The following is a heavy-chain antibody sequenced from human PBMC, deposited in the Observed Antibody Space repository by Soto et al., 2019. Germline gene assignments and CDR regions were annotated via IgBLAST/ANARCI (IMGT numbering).Heavy chain of an antibody. CDR1: GFTFSSYA. CDR3: AKDMEMTGSCTNGLCWTLDY. V-gene: IGHV3-23*01. J-gene: IGHJ4*02. Sequence: WRSLRLSCAASGFTFSSYAMSWVRQAPGKGLEWVSVISGSGVSTYYADSVKGRFTISRDKSKNTLYLQMNSLRAEDTAVYFCAKDMEMTGSCTNGLCWTLDYWGPGTLVTVPQ. D-gene: IGHD2-8*01. CDR2: ISGSGVST.